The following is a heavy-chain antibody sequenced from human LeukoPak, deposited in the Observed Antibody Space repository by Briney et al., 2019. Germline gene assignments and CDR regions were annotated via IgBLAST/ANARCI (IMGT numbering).Heavy chain of an antibody. Sequence: GGSLRLSCVVSGFSFSNFGIHWVRQGPGKGLEWVAFMSYDGSNKWYADAVKGRCTISRDNSKNTLFLAVDSLRPKDTAVYCCAKDRTPLAVGGIVSSYYDYGKDVWGQGTTVTVSS. CDR2: MSYDGSNK. D-gene: IGHD6-19*01. CDR3: AKDRTPLAVGGIVSSYYDYGKDV. CDR1: GFSFSNFG. V-gene: IGHV3-30*18. J-gene: IGHJ6*02.